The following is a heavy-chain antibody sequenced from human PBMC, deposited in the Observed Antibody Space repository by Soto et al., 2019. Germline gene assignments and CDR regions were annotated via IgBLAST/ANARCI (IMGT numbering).Heavy chain of an antibody. D-gene: IGHD3-22*01. V-gene: IGHV2-5*02. CDR1: GFSLSTIGVG. J-gene: IGHJ3*02. CDR2: IYWADDK. Sequence: QITLKESGPPLVKPAQTLTLTCTVSGFSLSTIGVGVGWIRQPPGKALEWLALIYWADDKRYSPSLKSRLTITKDTSQNQVVLRMTNMDPVDTATYFCAHRSTSPYYYDGSDYPHVFDIRGQGTLVAVSS. CDR3: AHRSTSPYYYDGSDYPHVFDI.